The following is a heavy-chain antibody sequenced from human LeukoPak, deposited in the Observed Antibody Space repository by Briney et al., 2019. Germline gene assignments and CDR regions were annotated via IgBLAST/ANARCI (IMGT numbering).Heavy chain of an antibody. CDR3: ARAPHPYCSGGNCIYFDY. CDR1: GFTFSSYS. Sequence: GGSLRLSCAASGFTFSSYSMNWVPQAPGKGLEWVSSISSSSSYIYYTDSVKGRFTLSRDNAKKSLYLQMNSLRAEDTAVYYCARAPHPYCSGGNCIYFDYWGQGTLVTVSS. J-gene: IGHJ4*02. V-gene: IGHV3-21*01. CDR2: ISSSSSYI. D-gene: IGHD2-15*01.